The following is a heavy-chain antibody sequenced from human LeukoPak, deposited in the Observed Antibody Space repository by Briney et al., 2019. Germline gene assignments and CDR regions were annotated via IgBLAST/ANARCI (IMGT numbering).Heavy chain of an antibody. CDR1: GFTFSSYT. CDR2: IGTSSTTI. V-gene: IGHV3-48*01. CDR3: ARDMGGDSYGRYFDY. D-gene: IGHD5-18*01. J-gene: IGHJ4*02. Sequence: GGSLRLSCAASGFTFSSYTMNWVRQPPGKGLEWVSNIGTSSTTIYYADSVKGRFTISRDNSKNTLYLQMNSLRAEDTAVYYCARDMGGDSYGRYFDYWGQGTLVTVSS.